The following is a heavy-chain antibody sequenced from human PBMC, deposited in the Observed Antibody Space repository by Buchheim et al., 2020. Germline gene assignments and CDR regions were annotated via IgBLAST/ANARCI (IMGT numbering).Heavy chain of an antibody. V-gene: IGHV3-11*06. D-gene: IGHD3-9*01. CDR2: ISSSSSYI. Sequence: QVQLVESGGGLVKPGGSLRLSCAASGFTFSGYMSWIRQAPGKGLEWLSYISSSSSYIYYADSVKGRFTISRDNAKNSLYLQMNSLRAEDTAVYYCARDRDDRYDILTGYLCYWGQGTL. J-gene: IGHJ4*02. CDR1: GFTFSGY. CDR3: ARDRDDRYDILTGYLCY.